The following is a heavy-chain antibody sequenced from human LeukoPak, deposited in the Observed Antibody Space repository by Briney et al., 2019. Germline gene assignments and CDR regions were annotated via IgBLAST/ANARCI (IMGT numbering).Heavy chain of an antibody. Sequence: GSSVRVSFKASGGTFIIYAISWVRQAPGQGREWMGGIIPIFGTTNYAQKFQGRVTITADESTSTAYMELSSLRSEDTAVYYCAREPGIAVAGYAFDYWGQGTLVTVSS. CDR2: IIPIFGTT. CDR3: AREPGIAVAGYAFDY. V-gene: IGHV1-69*01. D-gene: IGHD6-19*01. J-gene: IGHJ4*02. CDR1: GGTFIIYA.